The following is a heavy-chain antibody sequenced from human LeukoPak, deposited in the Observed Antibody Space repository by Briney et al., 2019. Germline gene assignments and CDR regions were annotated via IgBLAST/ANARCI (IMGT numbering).Heavy chain of an antibody. V-gene: IGHV5-51*01. Sequence: GESLKISCKASGYSFTDYWIVWVRQMPGKGLEWMGAIYPGDSDTRYSPSLDGQVTISADKSVSTTYLQWSSLQASDTSMYYCARPSSLYGGTSEDYWGQGTLVAVSS. CDR2: IYPGDSDT. CDR3: ARPSSLYGGTSEDY. D-gene: IGHD4-23*01. J-gene: IGHJ4*02. CDR1: GYSFTDYW.